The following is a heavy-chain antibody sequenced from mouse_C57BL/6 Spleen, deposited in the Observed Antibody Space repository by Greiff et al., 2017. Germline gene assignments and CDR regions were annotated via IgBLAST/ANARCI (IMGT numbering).Heavy chain of an antibody. CDR1: GYTFTEYT. V-gene: IGHV1-62-2*01. CDR3: ASHEDEYPFDY. D-gene: IGHD2-10*02. J-gene: IGHJ2*01. Sequence: LVESGAELVKPGASVKLSCKASGYTFTEYTIHWVKQRSGQGLEWIGWFYPGSGSIKYNEKFKDKATLTADKSSSTAYMELSILTSEDSAVYFCASHEDEYPFDYWGQGTTLTVSS. CDR2: FYPGSGSI.